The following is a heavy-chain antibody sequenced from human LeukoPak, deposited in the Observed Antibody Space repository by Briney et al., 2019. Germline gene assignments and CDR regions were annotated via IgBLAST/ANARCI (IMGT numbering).Heavy chain of an antibody. CDR3: AKNNGWLFYNWFDP. J-gene: IGHJ5*02. V-gene: IGHV3-23*01. Sequence: GGSLRLSCAASGFTFSSYAMSWVRQAPGKGLEWVSAISGSGSSTYYADSVKGRFTISRDNSKNTLYLQMNSLRAEDTAVYYCAKNNGWLFYNWFDPWGQGTLVTVSS. CDR1: GFTFSSYA. CDR2: ISGSGSST. D-gene: IGHD3-9*01.